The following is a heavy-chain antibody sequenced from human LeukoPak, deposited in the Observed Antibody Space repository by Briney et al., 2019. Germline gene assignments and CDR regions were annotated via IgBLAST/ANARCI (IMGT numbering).Heavy chain of an antibody. D-gene: IGHD5-12*01. Sequence: GGSLRLSCAASGFTFSSYWMNWVRQAPGKGLVWVSRIKPDGSSISYADSVQGRFTISRDNAKNTLYLQMSSLRAEDTAVYYCATLYGGSTDYWGQGTLVTVSS. V-gene: IGHV3-74*01. CDR1: GFTFSSYW. CDR3: ATLYGGSTDY. CDR2: IKPDGSSI. J-gene: IGHJ4*02.